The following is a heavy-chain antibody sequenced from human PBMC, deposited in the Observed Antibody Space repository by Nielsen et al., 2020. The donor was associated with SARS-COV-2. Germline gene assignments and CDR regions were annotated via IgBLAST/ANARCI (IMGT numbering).Heavy chain of an antibody. CDR3: ARDTKIQLWLGPFDY. D-gene: IGHD5-18*01. J-gene: IGHJ4*02. CDR1: GASISSADSC. CDR2: IYYSGST. V-gene: IGHV4-31*03. Sequence: SETLSLTCTVSGASISSADSCWSWIRQHPGKDLEWIGYIYYSGSTYYNPSLQSRVTISVDTSKNQFSLKLSSVTAADTAVYYCARDTKIQLWLGPFDYWGQGTLVTVSS.